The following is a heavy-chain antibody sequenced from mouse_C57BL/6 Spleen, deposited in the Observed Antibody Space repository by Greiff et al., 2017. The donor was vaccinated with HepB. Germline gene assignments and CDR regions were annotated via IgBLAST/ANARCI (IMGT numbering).Heavy chain of an antibody. V-gene: IGHV1-81*01. CDR2: IYPRSGNT. J-gene: IGHJ4*01. CDR1: GYTFTSYG. Sequence: LQESGAELARPGASVKLSCKASGYTFTSYGISWVKQRTGQGLEWIGEIYPRSGNTYYNEKFKGKATLTADKSSSTAYMELRSLTSEDSAVYFCARSRDYDYVHYAMDYWGQGTSVTVSS. D-gene: IGHD2-4*01. CDR3: ARSRDYDYVHYAMDY.